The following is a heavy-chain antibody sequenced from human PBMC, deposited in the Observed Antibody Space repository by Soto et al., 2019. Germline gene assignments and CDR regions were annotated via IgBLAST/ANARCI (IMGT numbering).Heavy chain of an antibody. V-gene: IGHV4-30-2*01. CDR2: IYHSGST. CDR3: ARDQGSNWFDP. J-gene: IGHJ5*02. CDR1: GGSISSGGYS. Sequence: SETLSLTCAVSGGSISSGGYSWSWIRQPPGKGLEWIGYIYHSGSTYYNPSLKGRVTISVDRSKNQFSLKLSSVTAADTAVYYCARDQGSNWFDPWGQGTLVTVSS. D-gene: IGHD2-15*01.